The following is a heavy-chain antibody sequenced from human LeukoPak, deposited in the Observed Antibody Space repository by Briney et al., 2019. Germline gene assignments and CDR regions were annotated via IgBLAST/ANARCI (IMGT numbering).Heavy chain of an antibody. CDR3: ASPHRDGYSASSDFDY. V-gene: IGHV1-69*01. CDR2: IIPIFGTA. J-gene: IGHJ4*02. CDR1: GGTFSSYA. Sequence: GSSVKVSCKASGGTFSSYAISWVRQAPGQGLEWMGGIIPIFGTANYAQKFQGRVTITADESTSTAYMELSSLRSEDTAVYYCASPHRDGYSASSDFDYWDQGTLVTVSS. D-gene: IGHD5-24*01.